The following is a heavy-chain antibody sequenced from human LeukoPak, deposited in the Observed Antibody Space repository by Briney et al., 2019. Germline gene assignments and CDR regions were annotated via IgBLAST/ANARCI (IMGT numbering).Heavy chain of an antibody. CDR3: ARREFDY. D-gene: IGHD5-24*01. V-gene: IGHV3-21*01. CDR1: GSTFSSYS. CDR2: ISSSSSYI. Sequence: GGSLSLSCAASGSTFSSYSLNWVRQPPGKGLEWVSSISSSSSYIYYADSVKGRLTISRDNAKNSLYLQMSSLRAEDTAVYYCARREFDYWGQGTLVTVSS. J-gene: IGHJ4*02.